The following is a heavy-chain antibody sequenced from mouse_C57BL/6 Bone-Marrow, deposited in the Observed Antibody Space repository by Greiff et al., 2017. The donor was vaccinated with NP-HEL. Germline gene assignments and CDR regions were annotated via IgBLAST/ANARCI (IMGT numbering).Heavy chain of an antibody. J-gene: IGHJ4*01. Sequence: DVMLVESGEGLVKPGGSLKLSCAASGFTFSSYAMSWVRQTPEKRLEWVAYISSGGDYIYYADTVKGRFTISRDNARNTLYLQMSSLKSEDTAMYYCTRASMIIEAMDYWGQGTSVTVSS. CDR2: ISSGGDYI. V-gene: IGHV5-9-1*02. CDR1: GFTFSSYA. D-gene: IGHD2-4*01. CDR3: TRASMIIEAMDY.